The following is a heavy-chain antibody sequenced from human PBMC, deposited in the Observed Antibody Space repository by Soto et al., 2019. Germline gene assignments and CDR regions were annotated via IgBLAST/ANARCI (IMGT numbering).Heavy chain of an antibody. V-gene: IGHV3-21*04. Sequence: PGGSLRLSCAASGFTFSSYSMNWVRQAPGKGLEWVSSISSSSSYIYYADSVKGRFTISRDKAKNTLYLQMNSLRAEDTAVYYCAKDFYGGTYFDYWGQGTLVTVSS. D-gene: IGHD4-17*01. CDR1: GFTFSSYS. CDR3: AKDFYGGTYFDY. CDR2: ISSSSSYI. J-gene: IGHJ4*02.